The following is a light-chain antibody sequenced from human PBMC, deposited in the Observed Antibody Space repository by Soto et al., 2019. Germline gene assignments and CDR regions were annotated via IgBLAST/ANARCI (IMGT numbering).Light chain of an antibody. V-gene: IGLV2-8*01. CDR3: SSYAGTNNPYV. J-gene: IGLJ7*01. Sequence: QSALTQPPSASGSPGQSVTISCTGTSSDVGGYNYVSWYQQHPGKAPKLMIYDVNERPSGVPDRFSGSKSGNTASLTVSGLQAEDEADYYCSSYAGTNNPYVFGAGTQLTVL. CDR2: DVN. CDR1: SSDVGGYNY.